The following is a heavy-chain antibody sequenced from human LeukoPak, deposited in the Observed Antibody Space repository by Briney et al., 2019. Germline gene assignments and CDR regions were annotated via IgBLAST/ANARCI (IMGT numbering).Heavy chain of an antibody. V-gene: IGHV4-59*08. Sequence: SETLSLTGTDRGVSISFLGRNLFRQPPGKGLEWIGDIYYSGSTNYNPSLKSRVTISVDTSKNQFSLRLSSVTAADTAVYYSARLASGSYGPLTPFDYWGQGTLVTVSS. CDR3: ARLASGSYGPLTPFDY. D-gene: IGHD1-26*01. CDR2: IYYSGST. CDR1: GVSISFLG. J-gene: IGHJ4*02.